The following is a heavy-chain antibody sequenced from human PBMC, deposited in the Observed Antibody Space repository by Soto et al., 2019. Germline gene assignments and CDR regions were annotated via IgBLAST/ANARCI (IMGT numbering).Heavy chain of an antibody. J-gene: IGHJ6*02. CDR1: GYTFTSYG. CDR3: AVSHLNSCYYGMGV. V-gene: IGHV1-18*01. CDR2: ISAYNGNT. Sequence: QVQLVQSGAAVKKPGASVKVSCKASGYTFTSYGFSWVRQAPGQGLEWMGWISAYNGNTNYAQKLQGRVTMTTDTSTSTAYMELRCLRSDDAAVYCCAVSHLNSCYYGMGVWGQGTTVTVSS.